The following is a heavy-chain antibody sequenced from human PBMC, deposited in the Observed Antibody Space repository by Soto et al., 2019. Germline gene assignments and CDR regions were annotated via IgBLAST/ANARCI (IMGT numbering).Heavy chain of an antibody. CDR3: ARQRYCSNTACYTVDY. CDR2: IYPGDSNT. Sequence: PGESLKISCVGSGYSFTSYWIGWVRQMPGKGLEWMGIIYPGDSNTRYSPSFQGQVTISADKSISTAYLQWSSLKASDTAMYYCARQRYCSNTACYTVDYWGQGTLATVSS. CDR1: GYSFTSYW. V-gene: IGHV5-51*01. J-gene: IGHJ4*02. D-gene: IGHD2-2*02.